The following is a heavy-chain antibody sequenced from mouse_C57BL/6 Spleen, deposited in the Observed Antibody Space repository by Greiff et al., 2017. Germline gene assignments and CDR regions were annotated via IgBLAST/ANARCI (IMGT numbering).Heavy chain of an antibody. V-gene: IGHV1-39*01. Sequence: VHVKQSGPELVKPGASVKISCKASGYSFTDYNMNWVKQSNGKSLEWIGVINPNYGTTSYNQKFKGKATLTVDQSSSTAYMQLNSLTSEDSAVYYCARTKGSGYVGFDYWGQGTTLTVSS. CDR3: ARTKGSGYVGFDY. D-gene: IGHD3-2*02. CDR1: GYSFTDYN. CDR2: INPNYGTT. J-gene: IGHJ2*01.